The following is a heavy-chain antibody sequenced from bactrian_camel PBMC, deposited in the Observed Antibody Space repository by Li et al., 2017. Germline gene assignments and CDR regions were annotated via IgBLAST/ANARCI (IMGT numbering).Heavy chain of an antibody. J-gene: IGHJ4*01. CDR3: ARDESTWAVFTGFTY. D-gene: IGHD1*01. CDR2: VGSHDTA. Sequence: HVQLVESGGGSVQAGGSLRLSCAASGDVNSTDCMGWFRQRPGKERERVAVVGSHDTATYADSVKDRFTISQEQNTLYLQMNSLKPEDTAMYYCARDESTWAVFTGFTYWGRGTQVTVS. CDR1: GDVNSTDC. V-gene: IGHV3S53*01.